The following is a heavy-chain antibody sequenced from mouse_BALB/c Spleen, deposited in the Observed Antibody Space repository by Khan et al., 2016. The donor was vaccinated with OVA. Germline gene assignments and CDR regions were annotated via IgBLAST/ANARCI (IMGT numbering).Heavy chain of an antibody. J-gene: IGHJ3*01. CDR1: GFSLTSYG. Sequence: VQLKESGPGLVQPSQSLSITCTVSGFSLTSYGVHWVRQSPGKGLEWLGVIWSGGSTANSAAFISRLSITKDNSKSQVFFKMNSLKANDTAIYYCARTYDYDESLAYWGQGTLVTVSA. CDR3: ARTYDYDESLAY. D-gene: IGHD2-4*01. CDR2: IWSGGST. V-gene: IGHV2-2*02.